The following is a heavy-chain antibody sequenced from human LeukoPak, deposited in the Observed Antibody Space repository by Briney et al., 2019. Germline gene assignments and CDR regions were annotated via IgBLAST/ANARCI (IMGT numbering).Heavy chain of an antibody. CDR2: IYYSGST. Sequence: KPSETLSLTCTVSGGSISSYYWSWIRQPPGKGLEWIGYIYYSGSTNYNPSLKSRVTISVDTSKNQFSLKLSSVTAADTAVYYCARGGDWLFDYWGQGILVTVSS. D-gene: IGHD2-21*02. J-gene: IGHJ4*02. V-gene: IGHV4-59*01. CDR1: GGSISSYY. CDR3: ARGGDWLFDY.